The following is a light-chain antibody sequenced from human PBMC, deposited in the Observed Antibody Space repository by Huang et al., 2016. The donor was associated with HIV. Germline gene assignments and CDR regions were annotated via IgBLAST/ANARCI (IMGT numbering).Light chain of an antibody. Sequence: DIQMTQSPSTRSTSVGDRVNITCRASQNISDWLAWYQLRPGQAPKLLIYRSSTLGTGVPSRFSGSGSGTDFTLSISSLQPDDFATYLCKHYSTHLYTFGQGTRL. J-gene: IGKJ2*01. CDR3: KHYSTHLYT. V-gene: IGKV1-5*03. CDR1: QNISDW. CDR2: RSS.